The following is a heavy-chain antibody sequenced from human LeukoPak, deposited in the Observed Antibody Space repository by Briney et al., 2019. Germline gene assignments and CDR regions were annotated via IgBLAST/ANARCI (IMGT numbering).Heavy chain of an antibody. CDR3: AKSGRTIPYYSYHYIDV. J-gene: IGHJ6*03. D-gene: IGHD1-1*01. Sequence: QPGGSLSLSCAPSGLTFEDYAMHWVRHAPGKGLEWVSFISWEGGSTYNADSVKGRFTMSKDTSKNSLYLQMNSLRAEDTALNYCAKSGRTIPYYSYHYIDVWDKGTTVTVS. CDR2: ISWEGGST. V-gene: IGHV3-43D*03. CDR1: GLTFEDYA.